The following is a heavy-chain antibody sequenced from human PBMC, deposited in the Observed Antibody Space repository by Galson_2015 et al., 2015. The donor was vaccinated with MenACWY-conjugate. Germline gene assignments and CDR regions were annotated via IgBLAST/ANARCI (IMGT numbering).Heavy chain of an antibody. CDR3: ARLAVPGLN. CDR2: ISSSGTTI. CDR1: AFTFSSIE. J-gene: IGHJ4*02. D-gene: IGHD6-19*01. Sequence: ALRLACAAYAFTFSSIEMNGVRQAPGKGREGVSYISSSGTTIYYSDSVKGRFTISRDNAKNSLYLQMNSLRAEDTAVYYCARLAVPGLNWGQGTLVPVSS. V-gene: IGHV3-48*03.